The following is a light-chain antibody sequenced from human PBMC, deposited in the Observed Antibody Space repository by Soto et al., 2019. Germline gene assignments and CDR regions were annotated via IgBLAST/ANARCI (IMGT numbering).Light chain of an antibody. CDR1: QSVSSSY. V-gene: IGKV3-20*01. Sequence: EIVLTQSPGTLSLSPGERATLSCRDSQSVSSSYLAWYQQKPGQAPRLLIYGASSRATGIPDRFSGSGSGTDVTLTISRLEPEDFAVYYCQQSGSAPALGQVKKVEIK. J-gene: IGKJ1*01. CDR2: GAS. CDR3: QQSGSAPA.